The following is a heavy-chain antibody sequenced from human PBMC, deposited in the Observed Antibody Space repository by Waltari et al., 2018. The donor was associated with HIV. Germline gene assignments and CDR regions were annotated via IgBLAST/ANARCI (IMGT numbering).Heavy chain of an antibody. J-gene: IGHJ4*02. CDR3: SRDTPGGRRRPPDG. CDR2: IRSKAYGGTT. V-gene: IGHV3-49*05. CDR1: GFSFGAYS. D-gene: IGHD3-16*01. Sequence: VQLVESGGGLIKPGKSLRLSCTPSGFSFGAYSMSWFRQAPGKGLEWVSFIRSKAYGGTTEHAASVKGRFTMSRDDSKGIAYLQMNSLKTEDTAVYYCSRDTPGGRRRPPDGWGQGTLVTVSS.